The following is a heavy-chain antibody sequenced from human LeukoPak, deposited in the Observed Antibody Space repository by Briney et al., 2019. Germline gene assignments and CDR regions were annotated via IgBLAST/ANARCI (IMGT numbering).Heavy chain of an antibody. CDR3: ARSQLLWFGKLLNYFDY. J-gene: IGHJ4*02. CDR1: GGSISSGSYY. CDR2: TYTSGST. V-gene: IGHV4-61*02. D-gene: IGHD3-10*01. Sequence: SETLSLTCTVSGGSISSGSYYWSWIRQPAGKGLEWIGRTYTSGSTNYNPSLKSRVTISVDTSKNQFSLKLSSVTAADTAVYYCARSQLLWFGKLLNYFDYWGQGTLVTVSS.